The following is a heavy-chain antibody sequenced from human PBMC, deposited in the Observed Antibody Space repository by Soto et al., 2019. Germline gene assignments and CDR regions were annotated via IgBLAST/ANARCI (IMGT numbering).Heavy chain of an antibody. CDR3: AGMVGAGMERWRQFYYYGMEV. CDR1: GGTFSSYA. J-gene: IGHJ6*02. CDR2: IIPIFGTA. Sequence: QVQLVQSGAEVKKPGSSVKVSCKASGGTFSSYAISWLRQAPGQGLEWMGGIIPIFGTANYAQKFQGRVTMTADESKRTAYLELSSLRSEDTAVYYCAGMVGAGMERWRQFYYYGMEVWGQGTTVSVSS. D-gene: IGHD2-15*01. V-gene: IGHV1-69*01.